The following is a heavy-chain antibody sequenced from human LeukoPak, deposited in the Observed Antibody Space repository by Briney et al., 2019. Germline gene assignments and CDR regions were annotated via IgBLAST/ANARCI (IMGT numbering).Heavy chain of an antibody. D-gene: IGHD6-25*01. CDR2: IYHSGST. V-gene: IGHV4-30-2*01. CDR1: GGSISSGGYY. Sequence: PSETLSLTCAVSGGSISSGGYYWSWIRQPPGKGLEWIGYIYHSGSTYYNPSLKSRVTISVDRSKNQFSLKLSSVTAADTAVYYCARDCASGGCRVDYWGQGTLVTVSS. J-gene: IGHJ4*02. CDR3: ARDCASGGCRVDY.